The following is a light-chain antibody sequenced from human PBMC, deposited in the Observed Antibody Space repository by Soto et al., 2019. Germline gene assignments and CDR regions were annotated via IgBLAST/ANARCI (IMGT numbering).Light chain of an antibody. CDR1: QSLLYGDGKAY. V-gene: IGKV2-28*01. Sequence: VLTQPPLSLSVTTRHPAAMSFKSSQSLLYGDGKAYLYWYLQKPGQSPQLLIYLGSNRASGVPDRFSGSGSGTDFTLKISRVEAEDVGVYYCMQPLQSWTFGQGTKVDI. CDR2: LGS. J-gene: IGKJ1*01. CDR3: MQPLQSWT.